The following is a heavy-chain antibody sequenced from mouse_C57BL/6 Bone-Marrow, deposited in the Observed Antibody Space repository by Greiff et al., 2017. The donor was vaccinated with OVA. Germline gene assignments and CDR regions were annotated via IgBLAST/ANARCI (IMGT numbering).Heavy chain of an antibody. CDR1: GYTFTDYY. CDR2: INPYNGGT. D-gene: IGHD2-3*01. V-gene: IGHV1-19*01. J-gene: IGHJ1*03. Sequence: VQLQQSGPVLVKPGASVKMSCKASGYTFTDYYMNWVKQSHGKSLEWIGVINPYNGGTSYNQKFKGKATLTVDKSSSTAYMELNSRTSEDSAVYYCAREGRWLLHWYFDGWGTGTTVTVSS. CDR3: AREGRWLLHWYFDG.